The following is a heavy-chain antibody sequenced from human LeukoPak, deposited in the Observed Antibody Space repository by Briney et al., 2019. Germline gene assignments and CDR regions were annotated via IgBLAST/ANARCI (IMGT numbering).Heavy chain of an antibody. J-gene: IGHJ6*02. CDR3: ARDIRVRGVTAVYYYYCYGMDV. Sequence: PGGSLRLSCAASGFTFSSYGMHWVRQAPGKGLEWVAVIWFDASNKSYADSVKGRFTISRDNSKNTLYLQMNSLRAEDTAVYYCARDIRVRGVTAVYYYYCYGMDVWGQGTTVTVSS. D-gene: IGHD3-10*01. V-gene: IGHV3-33*01. CDR2: IWFDASNK. CDR1: GFTFSSYG.